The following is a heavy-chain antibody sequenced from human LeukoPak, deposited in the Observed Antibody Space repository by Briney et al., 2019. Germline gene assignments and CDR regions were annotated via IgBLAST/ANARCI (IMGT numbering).Heavy chain of an antibody. V-gene: IGHV3-30-3*01. CDR2: ISYDGSNK. Sequence: PGGSLRLSCAASGFTFSSYAMHWVRQAPGKGLEWVAVISYDGSNKYYADSVKGRFTISRDNSKNTLYLQMNSLRAEDTAVYYCAKDRPKGSGYYYYFDYWGQGTLVTVSS. CDR1: GFTFSSYA. D-gene: IGHD3-22*01. CDR3: AKDRPKGSGYYYYFDY. J-gene: IGHJ4*02.